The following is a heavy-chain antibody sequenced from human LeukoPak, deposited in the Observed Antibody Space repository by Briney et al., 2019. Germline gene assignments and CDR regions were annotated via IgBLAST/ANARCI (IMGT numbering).Heavy chain of an antibody. Sequence: PGRSLRPSCAPSGSTFSDYSMKWVRQAPGKGLEWVSSISSASSYKYYGDSVKGRFTTSRDNAKNSLYLQMNSLRAEDTAVYYCARGPTLIGVAGTWPLDDWGQGTLVIVSS. CDR2: ISSASSYK. V-gene: IGHV3-21*01. CDR3: ARGPTLIGVAGTWPLDD. CDR1: GSTFSDYS. D-gene: IGHD6-19*01. J-gene: IGHJ4*02.